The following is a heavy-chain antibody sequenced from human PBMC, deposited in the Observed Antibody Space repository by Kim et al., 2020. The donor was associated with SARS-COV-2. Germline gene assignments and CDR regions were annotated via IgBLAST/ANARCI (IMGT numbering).Heavy chain of an antibody. V-gene: IGHV3-7*01. J-gene: IGHJ4*02. Sequence: GGSLRLSCAASGFTFSSYWMSWVRQAPGKGLEWVANIKQDGSEKYYVDSVKGRFTISRDNAKNSLYLQMNSLRAEDTAVYYCARDWFGELFLPYYWGQGTLVTVSS. D-gene: IGHD3-10*01. CDR2: IKQDGSEK. CDR3: ARDWFGELFLPYY. CDR1: GFTFSSYW.